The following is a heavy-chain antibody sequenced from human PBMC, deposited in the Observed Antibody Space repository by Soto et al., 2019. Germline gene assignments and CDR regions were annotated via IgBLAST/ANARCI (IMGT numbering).Heavy chain of an antibody. V-gene: IGHV3-23*01. CDR1: GFTFSSYA. CDR2: ISGSGGST. CDR3: AKVSGSSGWLYYYYYYGMDV. D-gene: IGHD6-19*01. J-gene: IGHJ6*02. Sequence: GESLKISCAASGFTFSSYAMSWVRQAPGKGLEWVSAISGSGGSTYYADSVKGRFTISRDNSKNTLYLQMNSLRAEDTAVYYCAKVSGSSGWLYYYYYYGMDVWGQGTTVTVSS.